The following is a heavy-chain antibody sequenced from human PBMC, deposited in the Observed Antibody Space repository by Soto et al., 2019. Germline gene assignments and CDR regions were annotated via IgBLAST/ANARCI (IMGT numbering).Heavy chain of an antibody. V-gene: IGHV4-39*01. CDR2: IYYSGST. CDR1: GGSISSSSYY. J-gene: IGHJ4*02. Sequence: PSETLSLTCTVSGGSISSSSYYWGWIRQPPGKGLEWIGSIYYSGSTYYNPSLKSRVTISVDTSKNQFSLKLSSVTAADTAVYYCASPGIMITFGGVIVNDYWGQGTLVTVSS. CDR3: ASPGIMITFGGVIVNDY. D-gene: IGHD3-16*02.